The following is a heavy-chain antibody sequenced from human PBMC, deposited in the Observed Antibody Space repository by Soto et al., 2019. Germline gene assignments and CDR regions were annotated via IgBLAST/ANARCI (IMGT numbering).Heavy chain of an antibody. J-gene: IGHJ2*01. CDR1: GVSISSYY. CDR3: AKDRRYGGNYNWYFDL. Sequence: SETLSLTCTVSGVSISSYYWSWIRQPPGKGLEWIGYIYYSGSTNYNPSLKSRVTISVDTSKNQFSLKLSSVTAADTAVYYCAKDRRYGGNYNWYFDLWGRGTLVTVSS. CDR2: IYYSGST. D-gene: IGHD2-21*02. V-gene: IGHV4-59*12.